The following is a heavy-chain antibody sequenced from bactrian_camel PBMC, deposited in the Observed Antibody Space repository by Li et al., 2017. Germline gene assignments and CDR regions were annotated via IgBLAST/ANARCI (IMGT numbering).Heavy chain of an antibody. J-gene: IGHJ4*01. CDR1: GFTFSSVD. Sequence: VQLVESGGGLVQPGGSLRLSCAASGFTFSSVDMHWVRQAPGKGLEWVSSIRNFAQNTYYSDSVKGRFTISRDNAKNTMYLQLNNLKTEDTALYYCAKALGGGNYYTGEYNYWGQGTQVTVS. CDR3: AKALGGGNYYTGEYNY. D-gene: IGHD2*01. V-gene: IGHV3S1*01. CDR2: IRNFAQNT.